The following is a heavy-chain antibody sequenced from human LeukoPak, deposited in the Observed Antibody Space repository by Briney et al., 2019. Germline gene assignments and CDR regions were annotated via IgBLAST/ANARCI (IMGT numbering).Heavy chain of an antibody. Sequence: GGSLRLSCAASGFTFSSYEMNWVRQAPGKGLEWVSYISSSGSTIYYADSVKGRFTISRDNAKNSLYLQMNSLRAEDTAVYYCARAGPTVTNYFDYWGQGTPVTVSS. CDR3: ARAGPTVTNYFDY. D-gene: IGHD4-17*01. CDR2: ISSSGSTI. V-gene: IGHV3-48*03. J-gene: IGHJ4*02. CDR1: GFTFSSYE.